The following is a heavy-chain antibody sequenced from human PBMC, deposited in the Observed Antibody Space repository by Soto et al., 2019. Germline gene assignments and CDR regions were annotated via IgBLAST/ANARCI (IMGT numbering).Heavy chain of an antibody. D-gene: IGHD3-16*01. CDR2: INHSGST. V-gene: IGHV4-34*01. CDR3: ARRWGRDGYGPLGYYYGMDV. J-gene: IGHJ6*02. CDR1: GGSFSGYY. Sequence: PSETLSLTCAVYGGSFSGYYWSWIRQPPGKGLEWIGEINHSGSTNYNPSLKSRVTISVDTSKNQFSLKLSSVTAADTAVYYCARRWGRDGYGPLGYYYGMDVWGQGTTVTVSS.